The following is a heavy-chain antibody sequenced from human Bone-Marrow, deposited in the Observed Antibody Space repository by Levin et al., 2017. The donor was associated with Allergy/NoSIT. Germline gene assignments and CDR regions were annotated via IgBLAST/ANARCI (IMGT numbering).Heavy chain of an antibody. D-gene: IGHD4-23*01. V-gene: IGHV3-11*01. CDR1: GFTFSDYY. J-gene: IGHJ4*02. CDR3: ASGTVVDY. CDR2: ISSSSSGYTI. Sequence: GESLKISCAVSGFTFSDYYMSWIRQAPGKGLEWISYISSSSSGYTIYYADSVKGRFTISRDDAHNSLFLQMNSLRAEDTAVYYCASGTVVDYWGQGALVTVSS.